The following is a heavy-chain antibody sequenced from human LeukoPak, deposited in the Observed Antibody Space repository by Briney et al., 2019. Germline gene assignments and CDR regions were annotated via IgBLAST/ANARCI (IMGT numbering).Heavy chain of an antibody. CDR1: GGSFSGYY. J-gene: IGHJ4*02. CDR2: INHSGST. CDR3: ARVRGIAVAGSRDYFDY. D-gene: IGHD6-19*01. Sequence: SETLSLTCAVYGGSFSGYYRSWIRQPPGKGLEWIGEINHSGSTNYNPSLKSRVTISVDTSKNQFSLKLSSVTAADTAVYYCARVRGIAVAGSRDYFDYWGQGTLVTVSS. V-gene: IGHV4-34*01.